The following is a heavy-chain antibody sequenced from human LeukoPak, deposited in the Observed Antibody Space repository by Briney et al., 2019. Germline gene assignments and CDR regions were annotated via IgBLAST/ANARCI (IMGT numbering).Heavy chain of an antibody. Sequence: PSETLSLTCAVYGGSFSGYYWSWIRQPPGKGLEWIGEINHSGSTNYNPSLKSRVTISVDTSKNQFSLKLSSVTAADTAVYYCARLDNNAFDIWGQGTMVTVSS. V-gene: IGHV4-34*01. D-gene: IGHD1/OR15-1a*01. CDR1: GGSFSGYY. CDR3: ARLDNNAFDI. J-gene: IGHJ3*02. CDR2: INHSGST.